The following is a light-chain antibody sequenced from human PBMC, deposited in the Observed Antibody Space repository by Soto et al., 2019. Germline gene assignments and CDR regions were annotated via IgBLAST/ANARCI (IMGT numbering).Light chain of an antibody. J-gene: IGKJ3*01. Sequence: DIVLTQSPATLSLSPWERATICCRASRSVSSYLAWYQQKPGQAPRLLIYGASSRATGIPDRFSGSGSGTDFTLTISRLEPEDFAVYYCQQYGSSPRTFGPGTKVDI. CDR3: QQYGSSPRT. CDR2: GAS. V-gene: IGKV3-20*01. CDR1: RSVSSY.